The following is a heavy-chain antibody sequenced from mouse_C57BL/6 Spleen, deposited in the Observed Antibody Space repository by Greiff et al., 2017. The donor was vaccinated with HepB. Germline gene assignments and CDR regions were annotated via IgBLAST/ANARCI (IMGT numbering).Heavy chain of an antibody. Sequence: QVQLQQSGAELVRPGSSVKLSCKASGYTFTSYWMHWVKQRPIQGLEWIGNIDPSDSETHYNQKFKDKATLTVDKSSSTAYMQLSSLTSEDSAVYYCARESTVVARGAMDYWGQGTSVTVSS. V-gene: IGHV1-52*01. CDR2: IDPSDSET. CDR3: ARESTVVARGAMDY. J-gene: IGHJ4*01. CDR1: GYTFTSYW. D-gene: IGHD1-1*01.